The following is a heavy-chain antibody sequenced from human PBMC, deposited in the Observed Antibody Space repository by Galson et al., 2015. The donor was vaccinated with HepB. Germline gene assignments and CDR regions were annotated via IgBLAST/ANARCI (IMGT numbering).Heavy chain of an antibody. D-gene: IGHD5-12*01. J-gene: IGHJ4*02. V-gene: IGHV3-30*03. CDR2: ISYDGSNK. CDR1: GFTFSSYG. Sequence: SLRLSCAASGFTFSSYGMHWVRQAPGKGLEWVAVISYDGSNKYYADSVKGRFTISRDNSKNTLYLQMNSLRAEDTAVYYCAREGYSGYWFDYWGQGTLVTVSS. CDR3: AREGYSGYWFDY.